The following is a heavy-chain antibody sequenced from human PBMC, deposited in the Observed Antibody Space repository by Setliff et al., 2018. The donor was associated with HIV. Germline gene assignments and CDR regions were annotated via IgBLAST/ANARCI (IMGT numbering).Heavy chain of an antibody. D-gene: IGHD3-10*01. J-gene: IGHJ4*02. CDR2: IYNRGST. CDR3: ARELLRSWDGSENSYKPYYFDY. V-gene: IGHV4-38-2*02. CDR1: GYSISSGFY. Sequence: SETLSLTCAVSGYSISSGFYWSWMRQPPGKGLEWIGYIYNRGSTYYNPSLKSRVTISVDTSKNQFSLKLSSVTAADTAVYYCARELLRSWDGSENSYKPYYFDYWGQGTLVTVSS.